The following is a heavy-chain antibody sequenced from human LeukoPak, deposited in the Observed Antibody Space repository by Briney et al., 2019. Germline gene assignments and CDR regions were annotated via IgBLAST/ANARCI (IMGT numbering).Heavy chain of an antibody. V-gene: IGHV3-23*01. Sequence: GGSLVIYCVASGFTFSSYAMSWVRQAPGKGLEWVSGTSGSDDNTYYADSVKGRFTISRDNSKNTLYLQMNSLRAEDTAVYYCAKDRWLGGYYCYYGMDVWGQRVTVTVSS. CDR1: GFTFSSYA. J-gene: IGHJ6*02. CDR3: AKDRWLGGYYCYYGMDV. D-gene: IGHD6-19*01. CDR2: TSGSDDNT.